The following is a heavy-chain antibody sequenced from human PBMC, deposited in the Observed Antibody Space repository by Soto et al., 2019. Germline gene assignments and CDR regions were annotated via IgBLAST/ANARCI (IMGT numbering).Heavy chain of an antibody. V-gene: IGHV1-69*12. J-gene: IGHJ6*02. CDR1: GGTFSSYA. CDR2: IIPIFGTA. D-gene: IGHD3-22*01. CDR3: ARGDDSSGYTYYYYGMDV. Sequence: QVQLVQSGAEVKKPGSSVKVSCKASGGTFSSYAISWVRQAPGQGLEWMGGIIPIFGTANYAQKFQGRVTITADESTSTAYMELSSLRSEDTAVYYCARGDDSSGYTYYYYGMDVWGQGTTVTVS.